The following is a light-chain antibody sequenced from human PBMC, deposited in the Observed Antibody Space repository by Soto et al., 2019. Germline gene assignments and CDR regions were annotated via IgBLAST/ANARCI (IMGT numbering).Light chain of an antibody. CDR1: SGHSSYA. CDR2: VNSDGRH. CDR3: QTWGTGIEV. V-gene: IGLV4-69*01. J-gene: IGLJ3*02. Sequence: QLVLTQSPSASASLGASVKLTCTLSSGHSSYAIAWHQQQSERGPRYLMKVNSDGRHIKGDGIPDRFSGSSSGAERYLTISSLQSEDEADYYCQTWGTGIEVFGGGTKLTVL.